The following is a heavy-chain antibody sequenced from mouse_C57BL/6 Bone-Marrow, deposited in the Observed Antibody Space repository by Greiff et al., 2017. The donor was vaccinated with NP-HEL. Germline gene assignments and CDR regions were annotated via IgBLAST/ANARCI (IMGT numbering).Heavy chain of an antibody. CDR1: GFTFSDYG. CDR3: ARRWLRLHYYAMDY. Sequence: EVQLVESGGGLVQPGGSLKLSCAASGFTFSDYGMAWVRQAPRKGPEWVAFLSNLAYSIYYADTVTGRFTISRENAKNTLYLEMSSLRSEDTAMYYCARRWLRLHYYAMDYWGQGTSVTASS. CDR2: LSNLAYSI. J-gene: IGHJ4*01. V-gene: IGHV5-15*01. D-gene: IGHD3-2*02.